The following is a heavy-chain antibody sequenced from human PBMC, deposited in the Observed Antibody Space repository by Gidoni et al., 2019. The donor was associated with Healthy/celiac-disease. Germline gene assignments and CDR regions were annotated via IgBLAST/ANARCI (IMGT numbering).Heavy chain of an antibody. CDR1: GGSISRSRYY. CDR3: ARRVGGVDY. CDR2: IYYSGST. Sequence: QLQLQESGPGLVKPSETLSLPCTVHGGSISRSRYYWGWIRQPPGKGLEWIGSIYYSGSTYYNPSLKSRVTISVDTSKNQFSLKLSSVTAADTAVYYCARRVGGVDYWGQGTLVTVSS. D-gene: IGHD2-21*01. J-gene: IGHJ4*02. V-gene: IGHV4-39*01.